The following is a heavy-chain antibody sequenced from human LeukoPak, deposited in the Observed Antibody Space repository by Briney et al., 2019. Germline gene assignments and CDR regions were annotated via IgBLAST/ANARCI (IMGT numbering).Heavy chain of an antibody. D-gene: IGHD2-15*01. CDR1: GFTFSSYW. J-gene: IGHJ3*02. CDR3: ARPTSYCSGGSCYHYDAFDI. CDR2: INSDGSST. Sequence: GGALRLSCAASGFTFSSYWMHWVRQAPGKGLVWVPRINSDGSSTNYADSVKGGFTISRDNAKNTLYLQMNSLRAEDTAVYYCARPTSYCSGGSCYHYDAFDIWGQGTMVTVSS. V-gene: IGHV3-74*01.